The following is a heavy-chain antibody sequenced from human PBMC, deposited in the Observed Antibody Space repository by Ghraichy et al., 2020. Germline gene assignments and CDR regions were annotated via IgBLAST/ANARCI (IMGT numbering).Heavy chain of an antibody. Sequence: SETLSLTCLVSGDSISSVGHYRGWARQPPGQGLEWIGTFFYSGSTHYNTSLKSRLTISLDASRNRFSLTLTSVTAADTATYFCASYVHTSSYYRDSWGQGTLVTASS. D-gene: IGHD2-2*01. CDR1: GDSISSVGHY. J-gene: IGHJ4*02. CDR2: FFYSGST. V-gene: IGHV4-39*07. CDR3: ASYVHTSSYYRDS.